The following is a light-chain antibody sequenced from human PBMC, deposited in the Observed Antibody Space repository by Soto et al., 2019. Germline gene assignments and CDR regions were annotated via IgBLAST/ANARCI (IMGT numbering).Light chain of an antibody. V-gene: IGKV1-8*01. CDR3: QQYYSYPYT. J-gene: IGKJ2*01. Sequence: AIRMTQSPSSFSASTGDSVTITCRASQGISSYLACYQQKPGKDPRLLIYAASTLQNGVPSRFSGSGSGTDFTLTISCLQSEDFATYYCQQYYSYPYTLGQGTKLEIK. CDR1: QGISSY. CDR2: AAS.